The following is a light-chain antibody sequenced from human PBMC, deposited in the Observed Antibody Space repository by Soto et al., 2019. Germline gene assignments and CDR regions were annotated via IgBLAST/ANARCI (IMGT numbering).Light chain of an antibody. CDR2: KAS. V-gene: IGKV1-5*03. CDR1: QSISSW. CDR3: QQYNSYWT. J-gene: IGKJ1*01. Sequence: DIQMTQSPSTLSASVGDRVTITCRASQSISSWLAWYQQKPGKAPKHLIYKASSLESGGPSRFSGSGSGTEFTLTISSLQPDDFATYYCQQYNSYWTFGQGTKVDI.